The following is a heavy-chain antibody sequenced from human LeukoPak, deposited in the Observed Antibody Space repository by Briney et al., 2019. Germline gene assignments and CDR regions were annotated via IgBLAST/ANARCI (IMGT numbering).Heavy chain of an antibody. CDR2: INHSGST. Sequence: PSETLSLTCAVYGGSFSGYYWSWIRQSPGKGLEWIGEINHSGSTNYNPSLKSRVTISVDTSKNQFSLKLSSVTAADTAVYYCARVTPSLWFGELYRSYYYYGMDVWGQGTSVTVSS. CDR1: GGSFSGYY. J-gene: IGHJ6*02. D-gene: IGHD3-10*01. V-gene: IGHV4-34*01. CDR3: ARVTPSLWFGELYRSYYYYGMDV.